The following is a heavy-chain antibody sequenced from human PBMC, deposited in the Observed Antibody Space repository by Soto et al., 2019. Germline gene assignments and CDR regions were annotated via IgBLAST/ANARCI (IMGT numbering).Heavy chain of an antibody. V-gene: IGHV3-33*05. CDR3: SRWGTTGGLDV. J-gene: IGHJ1*01. D-gene: IGHD3-16*01. CDR1: GFTFRSYV. CDR2: TSYDGSNK. Sequence: QVQLVESGGGVVQPGTSLRLSCVGSGFTFRSYVIHWVRQAPGKGLEWVALTSYDGSNKDYGDSVKGRFTISRDNSRNTVYLQMATLRREDTALYYCSRWGTTGGLDVWGEGTLVSVSS.